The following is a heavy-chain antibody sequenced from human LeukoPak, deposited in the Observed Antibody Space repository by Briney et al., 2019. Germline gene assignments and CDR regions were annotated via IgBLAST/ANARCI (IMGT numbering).Heavy chain of an antibody. J-gene: IGHJ4*02. CDR1: GFTFDDYA. CDR3: AKDYYDSSGYPDY. D-gene: IGHD3-22*01. Sequence: SLRLSCAVSGFTFDDYAMYWVRQAPGKGLEWVSGINWDSGNIGYADSVKGRFTISRDNAKNSLYLQMNSLRAEDTALYYCAKDYYDSSGYPDYWGQGTLVTVSS. CDR2: INWDSGNI. V-gene: IGHV3-9*01.